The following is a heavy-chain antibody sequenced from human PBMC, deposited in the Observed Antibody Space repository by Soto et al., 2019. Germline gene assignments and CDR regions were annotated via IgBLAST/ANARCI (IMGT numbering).Heavy chain of an antibody. V-gene: IGHV3-23*01. CDR1: GFTFSSYA. CDR3: ACYGGAYYYYGMDV. CDR2: ISASGGST. J-gene: IGHJ6*02. Sequence: GGSLRLSCAASGFTFSSYAMSWVRQAPGKGLEWVSAISASGGSTYYADSVKGRFTISRDNSKNTLYLQMNSLRAEDTAVYYCACYGGAYYYYGMDVWGQGTTVTVSS. D-gene: IGHD3-16*01.